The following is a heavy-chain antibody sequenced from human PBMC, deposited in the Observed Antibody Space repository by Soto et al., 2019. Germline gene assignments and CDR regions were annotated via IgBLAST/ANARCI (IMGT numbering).Heavy chain of an antibody. J-gene: IGHJ5*02. CDR3: VRIRGVVITIPGPNNWLDP. Sequence: GGSLRLSCAASGFTFTSYWMSWVRQAPGKGLEWVANIKQDGSEKYYVDSVKGRFTISRDNTKNSLYLQMNSLRAEDTALYYCVRIRGVVITIPGPNNWLDPWGQGTLVTVSS. D-gene: IGHD3-3*01. CDR2: IKQDGSEK. V-gene: IGHV3-7*05. CDR1: GFTFTSYW.